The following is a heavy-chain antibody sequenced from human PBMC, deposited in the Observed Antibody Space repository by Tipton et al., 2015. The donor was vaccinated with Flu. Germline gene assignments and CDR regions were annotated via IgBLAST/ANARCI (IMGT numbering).Heavy chain of an antibody. D-gene: IGHD2-15*01. CDR2: INQDGSEK. Sequence: SLRLSCAASGFTFNYYWMSWVRQAPGKGLEWVANINQDGSEKYYVDSVKGRFTISRDNAKNSLYLQMNSLRAEDTAVYYCARGRYCSGGSCKCMDVWGQGTPVTVSS. CDR1: GFTFNYYW. CDR3: ARGRYCSGGSCKCMDV. J-gene: IGHJ6*02. V-gene: IGHV3-7*01.